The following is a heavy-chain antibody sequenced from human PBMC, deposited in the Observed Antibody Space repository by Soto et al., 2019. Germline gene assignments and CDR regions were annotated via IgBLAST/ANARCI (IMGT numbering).Heavy chain of an antibody. J-gene: IGHJ6*03. D-gene: IGHD5-12*01. CDR2: IGTAGDT. CDR1: GFTFSSYD. Sequence: GGSLRLSCAASGFTFSSYDMHWVRQATGKGLEWVSAIGTAGDTYYPGSVKGRFTISRENAKNSLYLQMNSLRAGDTAVYYCARGGPGYRPSHYYYYMDVWGKGTTVTVSS. V-gene: IGHV3-13*01. CDR3: ARGGPGYRPSHYYYYMDV.